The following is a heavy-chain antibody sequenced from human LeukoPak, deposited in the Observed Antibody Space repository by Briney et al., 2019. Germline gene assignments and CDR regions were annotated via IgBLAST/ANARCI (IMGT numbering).Heavy chain of an antibody. CDR2: IYPGYSDT. Sequence: GEALKISCKGSGYSFTSYWIGWVRQMPGKGLDWMGIIYPGYSDTRYSPSFQGQVTISADKSISTAYLQWSSLKASDTAMYYCARHSHSSGWSSFGYWGQGTLVTVSS. J-gene: IGHJ4*02. V-gene: IGHV5-51*01. CDR3: ARHSHSSGWSSFGY. CDR1: GYSFTSYW. D-gene: IGHD6-19*01.